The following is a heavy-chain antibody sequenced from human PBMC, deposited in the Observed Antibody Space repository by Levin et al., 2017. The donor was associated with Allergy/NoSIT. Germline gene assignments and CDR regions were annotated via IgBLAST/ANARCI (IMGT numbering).Heavy chain of an antibody. CDR3: GRIRRDYGDFGGYSFDS. J-gene: IGHJ4*02. Sequence: KGSGPTLVKPRQTLTLTCTFSGFSLTSTGIGVGWIRQPPGKALEWLARIDWDDDEYYTGSLRTRLAISKDTSRNQVVLTVTDLGPVDTATYYCGRIRRDYGDFGGYSFDSWGQGILVTVSS. CDR2: IDWDDDE. D-gene: IGHD4-17*01. V-gene: IGHV2-70*04. CDR1: GFSLTSTGIG.